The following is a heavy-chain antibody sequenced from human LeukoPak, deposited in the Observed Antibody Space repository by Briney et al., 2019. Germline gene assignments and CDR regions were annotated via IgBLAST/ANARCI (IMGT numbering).Heavy chain of an antibody. V-gene: IGHV1-8*03. D-gene: IGHD5-18*01. CDR2: MNPNSGNT. CDR3: TRPERDTAMARGYYYYYMDV. J-gene: IGHJ6*03. Sequence: ASVKVSCKASGYTFTSYDINWVRQATGQGLEWMGRMNPNSGNTGYAQKFQGRVTITRNTSISTAYMELSSLKTEDTAVYYCTRPERDTAMARGYYYYYMDVWGKGTTVTVSS. CDR1: GYTFTSYD.